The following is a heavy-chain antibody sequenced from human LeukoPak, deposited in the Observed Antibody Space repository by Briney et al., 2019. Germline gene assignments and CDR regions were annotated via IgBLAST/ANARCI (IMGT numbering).Heavy chain of an antibody. CDR2: INPNSGGT. Sequence: ASVKVSCKASGYTFTGYYMHWVRQAPGQGLEWMGWINPNSGGTNYAQKFQGRVTMTRDTSISTAYMELSRLRSDDTAVYYCARAEGYGSGSYLDWALDYWGQGTLVTVSS. CDR1: GYTFTGYY. CDR3: ARAEGYGSGSYLDWALDY. V-gene: IGHV1-2*02. D-gene: IGHD3-10*01. J-gene: IGHJ4*02.